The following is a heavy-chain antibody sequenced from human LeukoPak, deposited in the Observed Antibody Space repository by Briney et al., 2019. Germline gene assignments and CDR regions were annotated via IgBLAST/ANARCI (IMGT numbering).Heavy chain of an antibody. CDR3: ARGVLVGATYYYYFYMDV. CDR1: GYTFTSYD. Sequence: ASVKVSCKASGYTFTSYDINWVRQATGQGLEWMGWMNPNSGNTGYAQRFQGRVTITRNTSISTAYMGLSSLRSEDTAVYYCARGVLVGATYYYYFYMDVWGKGTTVTVSS. V-gene: IGHV1-8*03. D-gene: IGHD1-26*01. CDR2: MNPNSGNT. J-gene: IGHJ6*03.